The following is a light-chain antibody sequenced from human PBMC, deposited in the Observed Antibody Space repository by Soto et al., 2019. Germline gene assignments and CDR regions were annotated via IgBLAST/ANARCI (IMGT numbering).Light chain of an antibody. CDR1: LGIGDT. V-gene: IGKV3-11*01. CDR2: EAS. J-gene: IGKJ5*01. CDR3: QQRSVWPIT. Sequence: EKGLAQSAATLSVYPGEGATLPRRPSLGIGDTLAWYQQKPGQPPRLLICEASHRATGVPARFSGSGSGTDFTLTISSLEPEDFAVYYCQQRSVWPITFGQGTRLEIK.